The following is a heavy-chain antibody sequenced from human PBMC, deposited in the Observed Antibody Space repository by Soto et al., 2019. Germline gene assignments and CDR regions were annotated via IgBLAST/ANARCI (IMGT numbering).Heavy chain of an antibody. CDR1: GGTFSSYA. CDR2: IIPIFGTA. CDR3: ARLRREENYYYYYGMDV. V-gene: IGHV1-69*13. J-gene: IGHJ6*02. Sequence: SVKFSCKASGGTFSSYAISWVRQAPGHGLEWMGGIIPIFGTANYAQKFQGRVTITADESTSTAYMELSSLRSEDTAGYYCARLRREENYYYYYGMDVWGQGSTVTVTS. D-gene: IGHD1-26*01.